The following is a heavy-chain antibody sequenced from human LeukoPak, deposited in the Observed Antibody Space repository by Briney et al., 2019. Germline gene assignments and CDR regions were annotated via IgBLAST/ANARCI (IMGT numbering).Heavy chain of an antibody. CDR1: GFTFSSYS. Sequence: GGSLRLSCAASGFTFSSYSMNWVRQAPGKGLEWVSYISSSSCTIYYADSVKGRFTISRDNAKNSLYLQMNSLRAEDTAVYYCASFSYCSGGSCYSEPWGQGTLGTVSS. J-gene: IGHJ5*02. V-gene: IGHV3-48*01. D-gene: IGHD2-15*01. CDR3: ASFSYCSGGSCYSEP. CDR2: ISSSSCTI.